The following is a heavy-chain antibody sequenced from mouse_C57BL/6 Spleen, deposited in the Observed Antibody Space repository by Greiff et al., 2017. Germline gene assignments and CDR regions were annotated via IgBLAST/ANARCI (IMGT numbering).Heavy chain of an antibody. CDR1: GFNIKDDY. Sequence: EVQLQQSGAELVRPGASVKLSCTASGFNIKDDYMHWVKQRPEQGLEWIGWIDPENGDTEYASKFQGKATITADTSSNTAYLQLRSLTSEDTAVYYCTGVGTDYWGQGTTLTVSS. V-gene: IGHV14-4*01. J-gene: IGHJ2*01. D-gene: IGHD4-1*01. CDR3: TGVGTDY. CDR2: IDPENGDT.